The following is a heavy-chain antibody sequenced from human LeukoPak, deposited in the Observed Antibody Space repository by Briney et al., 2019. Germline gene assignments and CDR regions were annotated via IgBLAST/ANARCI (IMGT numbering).Heavy chain of an antibody. Sequence: GGSLRLSCAASGFTFSSYSMNWVRQAPGKGLEWVSSISSSSSYINNADSVKGRFTISRDNAKNSIYLQMNSLRAEDTAVYYCARVTYSSSSNYFDYWGQGTLVTVSS. D-gene: IGHD6-6*01. CDR1: GFTFSSYS. CDR2: ISSSSSYI. V-gene: IGHV3-21*01. CDR3: ARVTYSSSSNYFDY. J-gene: IGHJ4*02.